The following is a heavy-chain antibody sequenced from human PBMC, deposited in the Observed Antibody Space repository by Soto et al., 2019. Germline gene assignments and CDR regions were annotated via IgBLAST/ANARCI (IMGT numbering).Heavy chain of an antibody. J-gene: IGHJ3*02. V-gene: IGHV3-30*18. CDR3: AKDHCSSTSCYTAIGAFDI. CDR1: GFTFSSYG. Sequence: QVQLVESGGGVVQPGRSLRLSCAASGFTFSSYGMHWVRQAPGKGLEWVAVISYDGSNKYYADSVKGRFTISRDNSKNTLYLKMNSLRAEDTAVYYCAKDHCSSTSCYTAIGAFDIWGQGTMVTVSS. D-gene: IGHD2-2*02. CDR2: ISYDGSNK.